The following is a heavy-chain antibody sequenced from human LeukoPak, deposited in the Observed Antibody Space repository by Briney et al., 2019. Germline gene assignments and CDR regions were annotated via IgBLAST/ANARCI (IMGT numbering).Heavy chain of an antibody. J-gene: IGHJ3*02. CDR3: ARDPRSYDSSGYYNAPTFDI. V-gene: IGHV1-18*01. Sequence: ASVKVSCKASGYTLTNYGISWVRQAPGHGLEWMGWIGTHNGNTNYAHNLHGRVTMTTDTSTSTAYMELRNLRSDDTAVYYCARDPRSYDSSGYYNAPTFDIWGQGTMVTVSS. CDR2: IGTHNGNT. CDR1: GYTLTNYG. D-gene: IGHD3-22*01.